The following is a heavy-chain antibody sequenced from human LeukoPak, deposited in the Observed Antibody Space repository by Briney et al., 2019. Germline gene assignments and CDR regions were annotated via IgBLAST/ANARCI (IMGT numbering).Heavy chain of an antibody. CDR1: GGTFSSYA. D-gene: IGHD6-19*01. V-gene: IGHV1-69*04. J-gene: IGHJ4*02. CDR3: ARELAVAGSTGPIDY. CDR2: IIPILGIA. Sequence: GASVKVSCKASGGTFSSYAISWVRQAPGRGLEWMGRIIPILGIANYAQKFQGRVTITADKSTSTAYMELSSLRSEDTAVYYCARELAVAGSTGPIDYWGQGTLVTVSS.